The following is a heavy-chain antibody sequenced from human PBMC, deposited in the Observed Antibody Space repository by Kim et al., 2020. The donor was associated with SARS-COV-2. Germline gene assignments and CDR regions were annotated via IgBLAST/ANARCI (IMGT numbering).Heavy chain of an antibody. CDR2: IYYSGST. D-gene: IGHD2-15*01. CDR3: ARLRGHCSGGSCYFDY. CDR1: GGSISSSSYY. J-gene: IGHJ4*02. Sequence: SETLSLTCTVSGGSISSSSYYWGWIRQPPGKGLEWIGSIYYSGSTYYNPSLKSRVTISVDTSKNQFSLKLSSVTAADTAVYYCARLRGHCSGGSCYFDYWGQGTLVTVSS. V-gene: IGHV4-39*01.